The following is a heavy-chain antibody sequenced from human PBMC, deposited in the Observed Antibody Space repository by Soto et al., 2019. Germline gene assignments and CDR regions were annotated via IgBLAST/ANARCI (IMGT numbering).Heavy chain of an antibody. Sequence: QVQLQESGPGLVKPSETLSLTCTVSGGSISSYYWSWIRQPPGKGLEWIGYIYYTGSTNYNPSLKSRVTMSVDTSKNQLSLKLSSVTAADTAVYYCARDSGITGTGGMYDYWGQGTLVTVSS. CDR1: GGSISSYY. V-gene: IGHV4-59*01. CDR3: ARDSGITGTGGMYDY. J-gene: IGHJ4*02. D-gene: IGHD1-20*01. CDR2: IYYTGST.